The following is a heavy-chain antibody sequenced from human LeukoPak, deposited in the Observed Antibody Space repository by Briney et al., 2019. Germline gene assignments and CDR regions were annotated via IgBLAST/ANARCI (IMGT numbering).Heavy chain of an antibody. V-gene: IGHV4-39*07. CDR3: AREGPSYSSSSRGVVDY. CDR1: GGSISSSSYY. CDR2: IYYSGST. D-gene: IGHD6-13*01. J-gene: IGHJ4*02. Sequence: SETLSLTCTVSGGSISSSSYYWGWIRQPPGKGLEWIGSIYYSGSTYYNPSLKSRVTISVDTSKNQFSLKLSSVTAADTAVYYCAREGPSYSSSSRGVVDYWGQGTLVTVSS.